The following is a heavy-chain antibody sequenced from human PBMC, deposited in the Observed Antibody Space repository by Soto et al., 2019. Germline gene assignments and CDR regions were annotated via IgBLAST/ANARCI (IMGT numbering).Heavy chain of an antibody. Sequence: GGSLRLSCAASGFTFSSYAMHWVRQAPGKGLEWVAVISYDGSNKYYADSVKGRFTISRDNSKNTLYLQMNSLRAEDTAVYYCARGALSFRVWGSYRYAPNDYWGQGTLVTVSS. D-gene: IGHD3-16*02. V-gene: IGHV3-30-3*01. J-gene: IGHJ4*02. CDR3: ARGALSFRVWGSYRYAPNDY. CDR1: GFTFSSYA. CDR2: ISYDGSNK.